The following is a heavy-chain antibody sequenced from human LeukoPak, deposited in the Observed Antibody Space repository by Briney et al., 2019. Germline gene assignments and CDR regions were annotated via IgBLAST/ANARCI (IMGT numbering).Heavy chain of an antibody. V-gene: IGHV3-48*03. CDR1: GFTFSSYE. CDR2: ISSSGSTI. CDR3: ARGANWFDP. Sequence: GGSLRLSCAASGFTFSSYEMNWVRQAPGKGLEWVSYISSSGSTIYYADSVKGRFTISRDNAKNSLYLQMKSLRAEDVAVYYCARGANWFDPWGQGTLVTVSS. J-gene: IGHJ5*02. D-gene: IGHD3-16*01.